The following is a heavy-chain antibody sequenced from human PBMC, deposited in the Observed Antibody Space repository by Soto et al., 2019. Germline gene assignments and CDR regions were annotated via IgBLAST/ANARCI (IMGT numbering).Heavy chain of an antibody. CDR2: INGGNGNT. D-gene: IGHD2-15*01. J-gene: IGHJ5*02. V-gene: IGHV1-3*01. CDR3: ARGEGYCSGGTCFRWFDP. Sequence: VQLLQFGAEVKKPGASVKVSCESSGYTFTKYALHWVRQAPGQRLEWIGWINGGNGNTKYSQKFQGRVTITRDTSASAAYMELSSLRFEDTAVDYCARGEGYCSGGTCFRWFDPWGQGTLVTVSS. CDR1: GYTFTKYA.